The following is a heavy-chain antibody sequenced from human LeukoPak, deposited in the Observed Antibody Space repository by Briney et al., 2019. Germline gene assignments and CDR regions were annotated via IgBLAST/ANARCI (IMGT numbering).Heavy chain of an antibody. CDR1: AFTFSSYS. V-gene: IGHV3-48*02. D-gene: IGHD3-10*01. Sequence: PGGSLRLSCAASAFTFSSYSMNWVRQAPGKGLEWVSYISSSASTIYYADSVKGRFTISRDNAKNSLYLQMNSLRDEDTAVYYCASAAHYGSGSYIWGQGTLVTVSS. CDR2: ISSSASTI. CDR3: ASAAHYGSGSYI. J-gene: IGHJ4*02.